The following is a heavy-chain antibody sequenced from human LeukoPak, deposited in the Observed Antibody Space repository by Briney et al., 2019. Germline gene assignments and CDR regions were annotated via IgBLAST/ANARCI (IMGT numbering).Heavy chain of an antibody. CDR3: ARIGYSSSSLDF. Sequence: GGSLRLSCAAFGFTFRSYWMTWVRQAPGKGLEWVANIKPDESEKYYMDSVKGRFTISRDNAKNSVYLQMNSLRAEDTAVYYCARIGYSSSSLDFWGRGTLVTVSS. V-gene: IGHV3-7*01. D-gene: IGHD6-6*01. CDR1: GFTFRSYW. J-gene: IGHJ4*02. CDR2: IKPDESEK.